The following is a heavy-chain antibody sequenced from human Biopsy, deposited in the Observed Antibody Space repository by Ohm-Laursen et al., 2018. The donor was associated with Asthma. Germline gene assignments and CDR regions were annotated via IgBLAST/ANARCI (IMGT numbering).Heavy chain of an antibody. Sequence: SLRLSCSALRFTYEMHWVRQAPGKGLEWVAVISYDGSSIYYADSVKGRFTISRDNAKNLLFLQMNSLRAEDTAVYYCARTFHFWSPYHAEHYQLWGQGTLVTVSS. D-gene: IGHD3-3*01. J-gene: IGHJ1*01. CDR1: RFTYE. V-gene: IGHV3-30*04. CDR2: ISYDGSSI. CDR3: ARTFHFWSPYHAEHYQL.